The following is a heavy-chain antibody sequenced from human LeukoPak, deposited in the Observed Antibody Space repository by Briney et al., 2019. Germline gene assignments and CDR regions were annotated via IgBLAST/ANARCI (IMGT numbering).Heavy chain of an antibody. Sequence: SVKVSCKASGGTFSSYAISWVRQAPGQGLEWMGGIIPIFGTANYAQKFQGRVTITADESTSTAYMELSSLRSEDTAVYYCAREPIYTAMVDDGFDDGGQGTLVTVSS. CDR2: IIPIFGTA. D-gene: IGHD5-18*01. CDR1: GGTFSSYA. CDR3: AREPIYTAMVDDGFDD. J-gene: IGHJ4*02. V-gene: IGHV1-69*13.